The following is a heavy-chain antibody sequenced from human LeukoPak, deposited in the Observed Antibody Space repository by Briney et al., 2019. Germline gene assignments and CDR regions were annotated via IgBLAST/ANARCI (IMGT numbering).Heavy chain of an antibody. V-gene: IGHV1-69*05. Sequence: ASVKVSCKASGGTFSSYAISWVRQAPGQGLEWMGGIIPIFGTANYAQKFQGRVTITTDESTSTAYMELSSLRSEDTAVYYCARDQRYYYDSSGYYHLDYWGQGTLVTVSS. D-gene: IGHD3-22*01. J-gene: IGHJ4*02. CDR3: ARDQRYYYDSSGYYHLDY. CDR2: IIPIFGTA. CDR1: GGTFSSYA.